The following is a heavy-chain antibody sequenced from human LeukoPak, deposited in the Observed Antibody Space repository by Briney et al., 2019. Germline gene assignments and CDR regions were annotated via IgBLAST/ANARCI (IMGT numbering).Heavy chain of an antibody. Sequence: SETLSLTCAVYGGSFSGYYWSWIRQPPGKGLEWIGEINHSGSTNYNPSLKSRVTISVDTSKNQFSLKLTSVTAADTAVYYCARQSGSGLFILPGGQGTLVTVSS. CDR2: INHSGST. CDR1: GGSFSGYY. V-gene: IGHV4-34*01. CDR3: ARQSGSGLFILP. D-gene: IGHD3/OR15-3a*01. J-gene: IGHJ4*02.